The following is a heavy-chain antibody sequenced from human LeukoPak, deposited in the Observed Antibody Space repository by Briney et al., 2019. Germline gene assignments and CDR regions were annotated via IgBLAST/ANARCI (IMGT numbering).Heavy chain of an antibody. V-gene: IGHV3-66*01. J-gene: IGHJ4*02. Sequence: GGSLRLSCAASGFTVSSNYVSWVRQAPGKGLEWVSVIYSGGSTFYTDSVKGLFTISRDNSKNTAYLQMNSLRAEDTAVYYCASGRRDGYLDYWGQGTLVTVSS. D-gene: IGHD5-24*01. CDR1: GFTVSSNY. CDR2: IYSGGST. CDR3: ASGRRDGYLDY.